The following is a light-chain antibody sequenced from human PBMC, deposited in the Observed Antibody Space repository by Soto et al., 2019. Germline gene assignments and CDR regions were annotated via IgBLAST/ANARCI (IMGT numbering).Light chain of an antibody. Sequence: DIQMTQSPSSVSASIGDRVTISCRASQSIYKWLVWYQQKPGKATKLLIYAASSLQSGVPSRFSGSGYVTDFTLTISSLQPEDFATYYCQQADSFTLSFGGGTKVEI. CDR2: AAS. CDR1: QSIYKW. CDR3: QQADSFTLS. V-gene: IGKV1-12*01. J-gene: IGKJ4*01.